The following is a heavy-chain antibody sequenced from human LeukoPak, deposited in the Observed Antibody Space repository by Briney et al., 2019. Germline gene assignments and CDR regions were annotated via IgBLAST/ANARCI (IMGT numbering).Heavy chain of an antibody. D-gene: IGHD6-13*01. J-gene: IGHJ1*01. CDR2: ISWNSGSI. Sequence: GGSLRLSCAASGFTFDDYAMHWVRQAPGKGLEWVSGISWNSGSIGYADSMKGRFTISRDNAKNSLYLQMDSLRAEDTALYYCAKDIGAAGTYFQHWGQGTLVTVSS. CDR3: AKDIGAAGTYFQH. V-gene: IGHV3-9*01. CDR1: GFTFDDYA.